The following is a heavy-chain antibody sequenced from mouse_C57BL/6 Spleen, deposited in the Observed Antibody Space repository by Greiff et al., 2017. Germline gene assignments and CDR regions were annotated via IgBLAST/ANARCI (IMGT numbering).Heavy chain of an antibody. CDR1: GYTFTSYW. V-gene: IGHV1-5*01. CDR2: IYPGNSDT. J-gene: IGHJ2*01. Sequence: EVQLQQSGTVLARPGASVKMSCKTSGYTFTSYWMPWVKQRPGQGLEWIGAIYPGNSDTSYNQKFKGKATLTAVTSASTAYMALSSLTNEDSAVYYCTRGGDYDEEDGWGQGTTLTVSS. D-gene: IGHD2-4*01. CDR3: TRGGDYDEEDG.